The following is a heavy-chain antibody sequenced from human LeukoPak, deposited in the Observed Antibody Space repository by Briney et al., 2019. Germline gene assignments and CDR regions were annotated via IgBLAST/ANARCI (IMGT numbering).Heavy chain of an antibody. CDR2: IIPIFGTA. CDR3: ARDSRPYGGWTNWFDP. D-gene: IGHD4-23*01. Sequence: SVKVSCKASGGTFSSYAISWVRQAPGQGLEWMGGIIPIFGTANYAQKFQGRVTINADESTSTAYMELSSLRSEDTAVYYYARDSRPYGGWTNWFDPWGQGTLVTVSS. V-gene: IGHV1-69*13. CDR1: GGTFSSYA. J-gene: IGHJ5*02.